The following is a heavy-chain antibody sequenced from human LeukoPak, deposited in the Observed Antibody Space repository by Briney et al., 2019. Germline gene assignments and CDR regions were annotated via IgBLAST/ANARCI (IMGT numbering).Heavy chain of an antibody. V-gene: IGHV3-23*01. J-gene: IGHJ4*02. Sequence: GGSLRLSCAGSGFTFNTYAMSWVRQAPGKGLEWVSAISGSGGSTYYADSVKGRFTISGDNSKNTLYLQMNSLRAEDTAVYYCVKDPPYYYDSQWGQGTLVTVSS. CDR2: ISGSGGST. CDR3: VKDPPYYYDSQ. D-gene: IGHD3-22*01. CDR1: GFTFNTYA.